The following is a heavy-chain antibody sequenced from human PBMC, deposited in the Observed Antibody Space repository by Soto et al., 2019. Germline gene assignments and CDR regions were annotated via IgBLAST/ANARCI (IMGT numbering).Heavy chain of an antibody. CDR2: IRDKANSYAT. D-gene: IGHD2-21*02. J-gene: IGHJ4*02. V-gene: IGHV3-73*02. Sequence: EVQLVESGGGLVQPGGSLKLSCAASGFTFSGSATHWVRQASGKGLEWVGRIRDKANSYATAYTASGKGRFTISRDDSKNTAYLQMNSLKTEDTAVYYCTRLYCGGDCDFDSWGQGTLVTVSS. CDR1: GFTFSGSA. CDR3: TRLYCGGDCDFDS.